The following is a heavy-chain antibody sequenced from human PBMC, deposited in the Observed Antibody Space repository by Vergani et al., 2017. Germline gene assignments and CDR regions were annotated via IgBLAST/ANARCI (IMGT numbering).Heavy chain of an antibody. Sequence: VQLQESGSGLVKPSQTLSLTCAVSGGSISSGGYSWSWIRQPPGKGLERIGYIYHSGSTYYNPSLKSRVTISVDRSKNQFSLKLSSVTAADTAVYYCARGSYAEFDYWGQGTLVTVSS. J-gene: IGHJ4*02. CDR2: IYHSGST. D-gene: IGHD3-16*01. CDR1: GGSISSGGYS. V-gene: IGHV4-30-2*01. CDR3: ARGSYAEFDY.